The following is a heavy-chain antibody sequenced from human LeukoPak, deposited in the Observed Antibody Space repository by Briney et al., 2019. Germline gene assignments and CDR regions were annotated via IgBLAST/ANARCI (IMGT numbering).Heavy chain of an antibody. CDR2: IYYSGST. J-gene: IGHJ3*02. CDR1: GGSISSSSYY. D-gene: IGHD2-2*01. Sequence: SETLSLTCTVSGGSISSSSYYWGWIRQPPGKGLEWIGSIYYSGSTYYNPTLKSRVTISVDTSKNQFSLKLSSVTAADTAVYYCARWGIIGYCSSTSCHDAFDIWGQGTMVTVSS. CDR3: ARWGIIGYCSSTSCHDAFDI. V-gene: IGHV4-39*01.